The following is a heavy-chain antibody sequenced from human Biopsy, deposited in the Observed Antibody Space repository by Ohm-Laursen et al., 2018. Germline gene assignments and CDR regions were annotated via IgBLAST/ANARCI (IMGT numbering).Heavy chain of an antibody. V-gene: IGHV1-69*06. CDR2: SIPLFNTA. CDR1: GGTFTNHA. Sequence: ESSVKVSCKASGGTFTNHAVGWVRQAPGQGLEWVGSSIPLFNTANYADKFQDRVTLTADKSTTTAYMELSSLRSEDTAIYYCARFPLGAYDDSGSYRAVEHWYFDLWGRGTLVTVSS. D-gene: IGHD3-22*01. CDR3: ARFPLGAYDDSGSYRAVEHWYFDL. J-gene: IGHJ2*01.